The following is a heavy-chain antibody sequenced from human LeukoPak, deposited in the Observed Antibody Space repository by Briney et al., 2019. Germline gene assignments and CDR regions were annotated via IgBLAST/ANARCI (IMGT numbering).Heavy chain of an antibody. CDR3: ARLRFGLNWFDP. J-gene: IGHJ5*02. D-gene: IGHD3/OR15-3a*01. Sequence: ASVKVSCKASGYTFTSYDINWVRQATGQGLEWVGWISAYNGNTNYAQKLQGRVTMTTDTSTSTAYMELRSLRSDDTAVYYCARLRFGLNWFDPWGQGTLVTVSS. CDR1: GYTFTSYD. CDR2: ISAYNGNT. V-gene: IGHV1-18*01.